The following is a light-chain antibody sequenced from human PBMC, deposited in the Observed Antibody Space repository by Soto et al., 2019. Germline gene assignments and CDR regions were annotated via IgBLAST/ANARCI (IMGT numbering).Light chain of an antibody. J-gene: IGKJ4*01. V-gene: IGKV1-12*01. CDR3: QQADSFPLT. Sequence: DIQMTQSPSTLSGSVGDRVTITCRASQTISSWLAWYQQKPGKAPNLLIYGASNLQSGVPSRFSGSGSGTDFTLTISSLQPEDFATYYCQQADSFPLTFGGGTKV. CDR2: GAS. CDR1: QTISSW.